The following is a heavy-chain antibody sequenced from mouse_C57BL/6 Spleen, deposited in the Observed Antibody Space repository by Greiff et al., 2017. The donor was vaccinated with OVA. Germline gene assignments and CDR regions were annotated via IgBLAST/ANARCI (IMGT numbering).Heavy chain of an antibody. CDR3: ALASWGWYFDV. V-gene: IGHV1-50*01. D-gene: IGHD6-1*01. CDR2: IDPSDSYT. J-gene: IGHJ1*03. Sequence: VQLQQSGAELVKPGASVKLSCKASGYTFTSYWMQWVKQRPGQGLEWIGEIDPSDSYTNYHQKFKGKATLSVDTSSSTAYMQLSSLTSEDSAVYYCALASWGWYFDVWGTGTTVTVSS. CDR1: GYTFTSYW.